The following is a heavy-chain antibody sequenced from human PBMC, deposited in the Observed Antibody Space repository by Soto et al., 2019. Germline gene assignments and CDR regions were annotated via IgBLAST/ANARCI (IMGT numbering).Heavy chain of an antibody. Sequence: SETLTLTCTVSGGSISSGGYYWSWIRRHPGKGLEWIGYIYYSGSTYYNPSLKSRVTISVDTSKNQFSLKLSSVTAADTAVYYCARGCKEYDILTGYIDYWGQGTLVTVSS. CDR3: ARGCKEYDILTGYIDY. D-gene: IGHD3-9*01. V-gene: IGHV4-31*03. CDR1: GGSISSGGYY. J-gene: IGHJ4*02. CDR2: IYYSGST.